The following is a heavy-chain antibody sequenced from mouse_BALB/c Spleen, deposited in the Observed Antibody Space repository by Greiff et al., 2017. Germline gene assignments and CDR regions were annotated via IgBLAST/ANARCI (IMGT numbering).Heavy chain of an antibody. CDR3: AGYIGYAMDY. J-gene: IGHJ4*01. CDR2: ISSGGST. CDR1: GFTFSSYA. D-gene: IGHD1-2*01. V-gene: IGHV5-6-5*01. Sequence: DVQLVESGGGLVKPGGSLKLSCAASGFTFSSYAMSWVRQTPEKRLEWVASISSGGSTYYPDSVKGRFTISRDNARNILYLQMSSLRSEDTAMYYCAGYIGYAMDYWGQGTSVTVSS.